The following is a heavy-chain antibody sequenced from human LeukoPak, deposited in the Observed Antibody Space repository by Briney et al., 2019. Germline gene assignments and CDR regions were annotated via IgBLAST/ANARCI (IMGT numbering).Heavy chain of an antibody. J-gene: IGHJ3*02. CDR1: GYSFTGYF. CDR2: INPNNGGT. D-gene: IGHD7-27*01. V-gene: IGHV1-2*02. CDR3: ARDPTGDMPAFDI. Sequence: ASVKVSCKASGYSFTGYFMHWVRQAPGQGREWMGWINPNNGGTNFAQKFQYRITLTRDTSISTAYMQLRALTSDDTAMYYCARDPTGDMPAFDIWGQGTMVAVSS.